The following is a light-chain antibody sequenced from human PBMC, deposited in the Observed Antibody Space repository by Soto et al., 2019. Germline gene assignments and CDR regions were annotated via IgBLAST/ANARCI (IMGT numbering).Light chain of an antibody. V-gene: IGKV1-5*03. CDR3: QQYKSYPYI. CDR2: KAS. J-gene: IGKJ2*01. Sequence: DIQMTQSPSTLSAFVGDRVTITCRASQSINSWLAWYQQKPGKAPKLLIQKASSLESGVPSRFSGSGSGTEFTLTISSLQPDDFATYYCQQYKSYPYIFGLGTKLEIK. CDR1: QSINSW.